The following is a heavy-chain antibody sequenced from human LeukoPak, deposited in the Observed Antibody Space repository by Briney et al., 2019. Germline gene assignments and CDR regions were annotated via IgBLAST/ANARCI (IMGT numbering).Heavy chain of an antibody. Sequence: SVKVSCEASGGTFSSYAISWVRQAPGQGLEWMGRIIPILGIANYAQKFQGRVTITADKSTSTAYMELSSLRSEDTAVYYCARVVAATRCDYWGQGTLVTVSS. V-gene: IGHV1-69*04. J-gene: IGHJ4*02. CDR3: ARVVAATRCDY. D-gene: IGHD2-15*01. CDR2: IIPILGIA. CDR1: GGTFSSYA.